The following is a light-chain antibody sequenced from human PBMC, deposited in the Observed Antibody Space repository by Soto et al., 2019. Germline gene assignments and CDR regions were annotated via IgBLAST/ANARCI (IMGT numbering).Light chain of an antibody. J-gene: IGKJ1*01. CDR2: GGS. V-gene: IGKV3-20*01. CDR1: QSVSSSY. CDR3: QQYGSSPPWT. Sequence: EIVLTQSPGTLPLSPGERATLSCRASQSVSSSYLAWYQQKPGQAPRLLIYGGSSRATGIPDRFSGSGSGTDLTLTISRLEPEDFAVYYCQQYGSSPPWTFGQGTKVEIK.